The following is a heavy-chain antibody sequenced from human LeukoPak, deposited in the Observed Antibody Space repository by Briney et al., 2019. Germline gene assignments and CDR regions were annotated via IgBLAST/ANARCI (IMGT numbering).Heavy chain of an antibody. D-gene: IGHD2-2*01. CDR2: IYYSGST. V-gene: IGHV4-59*08. CDR1: GGSISSYY. Sequence: SETLSLTCTVSGGSISSYYWSWIRQPPGKGLEWIGYIYYSGSTNYNPSLKSRVTISVDTSKNQFSLKLSSVTAADTAVHYCARSIVVVPAVREEYYYYYYGMDVWGQGTTVTVS. CDR3: ARSIVVVPAVREEYYYYYYGMDV. J-gene: IGHJ6*02.